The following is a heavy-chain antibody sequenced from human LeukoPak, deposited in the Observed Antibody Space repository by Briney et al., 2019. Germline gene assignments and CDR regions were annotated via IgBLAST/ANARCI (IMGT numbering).Heavy chain of an antibody. CDR2: IYHSGST. CDR1: GGSISSGGYS. D-gene: IGHD4-17*01. J-gene: IGHJ4*02. Sequence: SETLSLTCTVSGGSISSGGYSWSWIRQPPGKGLEWIGYIYHSGSTYYNPSLKSRVTISVDRSKNQFSLKLSSVTAADTAVYYCASSTVTTWPLFDYWGRGTLVTVSS. V-gene: IGHV4-30-2*01. CDR3: ASSTVTTWPLFDY.